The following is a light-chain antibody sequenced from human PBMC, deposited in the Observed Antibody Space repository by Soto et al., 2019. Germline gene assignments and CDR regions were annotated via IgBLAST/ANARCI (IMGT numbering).Light chain of an antibody. CDR2: TAS. CDR1: QTISRM. Sequence: EIQMTQSPSSLSAPVGDRVTITCRASQTISRMLNGYQQKPGKAPKLLIYTASSLQSGVQSRFSGTGSGTDFSLSISSLEPEDFAAYYCQHSYSTPRTFGQGTKVEVK. V-gene: IGKV1-39*01. CDR3: QHSYSTPRT. J-gene: IGKJ1*01.